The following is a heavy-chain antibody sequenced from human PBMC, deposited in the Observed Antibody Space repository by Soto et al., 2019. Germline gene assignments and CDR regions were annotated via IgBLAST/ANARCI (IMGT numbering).Heavy chain of an antibody. D-gene: IGHD2-21*01. CDR1: GFNFEDYG. Sequence: ESGGGLVQPGRSLRLSCRDSGFNFEDYGMHWVRQAPGKGLEWVSSISWNSEDTGYADSVRGRFTTSRDNAKNSLYLEMNSLRPEDTALYFCAKGIPPEQWGQGTQVTVSS. J-gene: IGHJ4*02. CDR2: ISWNSEDT. V-gene: IGHV3-9*01. CDR3: AKGIPPEQ.